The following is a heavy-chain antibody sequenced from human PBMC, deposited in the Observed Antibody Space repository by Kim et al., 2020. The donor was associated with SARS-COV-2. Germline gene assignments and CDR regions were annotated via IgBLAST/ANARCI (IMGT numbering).Heavy chain of an antibody. CDR1: GDNFNSYS. Sequence: GGSLRLSWAACGDNFNSYSSGWLRQSPGKGCAGVAYLSRSSPSMHYSDSCRGRFPIPRDNSKNSLFLQMNSLRDEDTAVYYCARCPLSMIMVRGMITTTLFYYYNMDAWGQGTTVTVSS. CDR2: LSRSSPSM. V-gene: IGHV3-48*02. D-gene: IGHD3-10*01. CDR3: ARCPLSMIMVRGMITTTLFYYYNMDA. J-gene: IGHJ6*02.